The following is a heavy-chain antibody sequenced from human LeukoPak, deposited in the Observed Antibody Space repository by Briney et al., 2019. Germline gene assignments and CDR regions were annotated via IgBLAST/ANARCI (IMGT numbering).Heavy chain of an antibody. Sequence: SQTLSLTCAISGDSVSSNSAAWNWIRQSPSRGLEWLGRTYYRSKWYNDYAVSVKSRITINPDTSKNQFSLQLNSVTPEDTAVYYCARVSLTYSSSWYYFDYWGQGTLVTVSS. J-gene: IGHJ4*02. CDR1: GDSVSSNSAA. CDR3: ARVSLTYSSSWYYFDY. D-gene: IGHD6-13*01. V-gene: IGHV6-1*01. CDR2: TYYRSKWYN.